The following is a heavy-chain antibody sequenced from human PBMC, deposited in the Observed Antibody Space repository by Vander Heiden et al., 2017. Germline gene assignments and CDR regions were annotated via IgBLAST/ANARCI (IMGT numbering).Heavy chain of an antibody. V-gene: IGHV3-11*01. CDR3: ARAISFGTFFDY. D-gene: IGHD3-10*01. CDR2: ISSSGTTV. Sequence: QVQLVESGGGLVKPGGSLRLSCAASRFTFSDYYRSWIRQAPGKGLEWVSYISSSGTTVDYADSVKGRFTISRDNAEKSLYLQMNSLRAEDTAVYYCARAISFGTFFDYWGQGTLVTVSS. CDR1: RFTFSDYY. J-gene: IGHJ4*02.